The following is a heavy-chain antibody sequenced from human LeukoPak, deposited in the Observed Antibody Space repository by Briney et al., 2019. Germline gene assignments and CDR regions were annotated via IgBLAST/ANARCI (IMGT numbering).Heavy chain of an antibody. Sequence: PSETLSLTCTVSGGSISSYYWSWIRQPPGKGLEWIGYIYYSGSTNYNPSLKSRVTISVDTSKNQFSLKLSSVTAADTAMYYCASELSGSYNYYYYYMDVWGKGTTVTVSS. CDR3: ASELSGSYNYYYYYMDV. CDR2: IYYSGST. CDR1: GGSISSYY. J-gene: IGHJ6*03. V-gene: IGHV4-59*12. D-gene: IGHD1-26*01.